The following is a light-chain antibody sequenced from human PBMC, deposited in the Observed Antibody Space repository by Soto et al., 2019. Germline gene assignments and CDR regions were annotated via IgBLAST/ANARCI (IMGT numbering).Light chain of an antibody. V-gene: IGKV1-33*01. CDR3: QQYEDLPLS. CDR1: QDISNY. J-gene: IGKJ3*01. CDR2: DAS. Sequence: DIQMTQSPSSLSASVGDRVTITCQASQDISNYLNWYQHKPGKPPKLLIYDASNLETGVPSRFSGSGSGTDFTFTISSLQTADVATYYCQQYEDLPLSFGPGTKVDF.